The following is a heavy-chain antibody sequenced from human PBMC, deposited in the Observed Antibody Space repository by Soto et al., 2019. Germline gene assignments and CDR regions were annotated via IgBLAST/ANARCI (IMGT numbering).Heavy chain of an antibody. V-gene: IGHV4-34*01. CDR1: GGSFSDYC. J-gene: IGHJ6*02. D-gene: IGHD5-12*01. Sequence: PSETLSLTCAVYGGSFSDYCWSWIRHPPGKGLEWIGEINHSGTTNYNPSLKSRVTISLDTSKNHFSLNLTSVTAADTAAYYSVATTMAYYYGMDVWGQGTTVTVSS. CDR2: INHSGTT. CDR3: VATTMAYYYGMDV.